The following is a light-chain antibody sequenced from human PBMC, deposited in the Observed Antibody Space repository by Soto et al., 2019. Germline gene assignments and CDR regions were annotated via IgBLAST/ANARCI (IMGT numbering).Light chain of an antibody. CDR1: SSDVGGYNY. Sequence: QSVLTQPASVSGSPGQSITISCTGTSSDVGGYNYVSWYQHHPGKAPKLMIYEVTNRPSGVSNRFPGSKSGNTASLTISGLQAEHEADYYCSSYTSSSSVVFGGGTKLTVL. CDR3: SSYTSSSSVV. J-gene: IGLJ2*01. V-gene: IGLV2-14*01. CDR2: EVT.